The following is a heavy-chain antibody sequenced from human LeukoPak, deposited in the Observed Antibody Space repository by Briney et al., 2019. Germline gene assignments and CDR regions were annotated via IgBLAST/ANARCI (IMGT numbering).Heavy chain of an antibody. V-gene: IGHV4-34*01. D-gene: IGHD6-19*01. CDR3: ARRSGWFSHYFDY. Sequence: SETLSLTCAVYGGSFSGYYWSWIRQPPGKGLEWIGEINHSGSTNYNPSLESRVTISVDTSKHQFSLKLSSVTAADTAVYYCARRSGWFSHYFDYWGQGTLVTVSS. CDR1: GGSFSGYY. J-gene: IGHJ4*02. CDR2: INHSGST.